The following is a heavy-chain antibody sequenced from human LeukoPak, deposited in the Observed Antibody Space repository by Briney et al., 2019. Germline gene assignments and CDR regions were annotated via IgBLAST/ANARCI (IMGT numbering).Heavy chain of an antibody. J-gene: IGHJ6*02. D-gene: IGHD6-13*01. CDR1: GYTFSNYW. Sequence: GGSVRLLCEGSGYTFSNYWMSWVRRAGGKGREWVANMQQDGSETYYGDCVKGRFTISRENAKNSLYLQRNSRRAEDTAVYYCARAERYSSSWYGLFGMHVWGQGPTLTVSS. V-gene: IGHV3-7*01. CDR3: ARAERYSSSWYGLFGMHV. CDR2: MQQDGSET.